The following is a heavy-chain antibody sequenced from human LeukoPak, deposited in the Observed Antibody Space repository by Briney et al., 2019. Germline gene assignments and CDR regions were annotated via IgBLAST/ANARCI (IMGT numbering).Heavy chain of an antibody. CDR2: TNLHGTAV. Sequence: GGSLRLSCAVSGLSFSNYWMHWVRQAPGKGLVWVARTNLHGTAVDYADSVKGRFTISRDNAKNTLFLQMNSLRAEDTAVYYCASAYTYVRLGDHWGQGTLVTVSS. D-gene: IGHD3-16*01. J-gene: IGHJ4*02. V-gene: IGHV3-74*01. CDR3: ASAYTYVRLGDH. CDR1: GLSFSNYW.